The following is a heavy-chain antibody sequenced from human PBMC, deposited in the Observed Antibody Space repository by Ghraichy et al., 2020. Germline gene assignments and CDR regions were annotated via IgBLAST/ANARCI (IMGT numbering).Heavy chain of an antibody. CDR2: IDISGDGT. Sequence: LSLTCAVSGFNFITSAMTWVRQAPGRGLEWVSSIDISGDGTYYADSVAGRFTVSRDNSKNTLFLHMNSLRVDDTATYYCAKELRPNDYWGQGTLVTVSS. J-gene: IGHJ4*02. D-gene: IGHD2-21*02. CDR3: AKELRPNDY. CDR1: GFNFITSA. V-gene: IGHV3-23*01.